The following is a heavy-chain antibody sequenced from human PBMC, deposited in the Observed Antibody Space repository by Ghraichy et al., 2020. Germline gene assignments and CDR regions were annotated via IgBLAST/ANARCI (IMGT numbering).Heavy chain of an antibody. CDR2: IIPIFGTA. Sequence: SVKVSCKASGGTFSSYAVSWVRQAPGQGLEWMGGIIPIFGTANYAQKFQGRVTITADKSTSTAYMELSSLRSEDTAVYYCARDRDFWSGYYPYYYYGMDVWGQGTTVTVSS. CDR3: ARDRDFWSGYYPYYYYGMDV. J-gene: IGHJ6*02. V-gene: IGHV1-69*06. CDR1: GGTFSSYA. D-gene: IGHD3-3*01.